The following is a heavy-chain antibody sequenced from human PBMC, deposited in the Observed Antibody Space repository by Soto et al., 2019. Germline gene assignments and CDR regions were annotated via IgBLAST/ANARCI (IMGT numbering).Heavy chain of an antibody. CDR2: ICHTGNT. Sequence: PSETLSLTCTVSGGSISDDSYWSWIRQTPGKGLEWIGYICHTGNTYYNPSLRSRVSISVDKSKSQFSLKLISVTAADTAVYFCARDEYQLLSSVSWFDSWGQGTLVTVSS. D-gene: IGHD2-2*01. V-gene: IGHV4-30-4*01. CDR3: ARDEYQLLSSVSWFDS. J-gene: IGHJ5*01. CDR1: GGSISDDSY.